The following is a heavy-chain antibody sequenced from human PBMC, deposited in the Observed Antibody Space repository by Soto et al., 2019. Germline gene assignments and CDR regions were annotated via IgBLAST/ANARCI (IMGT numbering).Heavy chain of an antibody. D-gene: IGHD3-22*01. J-gene: IGHJ4*02. Sequence: GGSLRLSCAASGFTFSTYAMSWVRRGPGKGLEWVSVISGSDDRTFYADSVKGRFTISRDNPKNTLYLQMNSLRAEDTAVYYCARDGIVVATPFGYWGQGTLVTVSS. CDR1: GFTFSTYA. CDR2: ISGSDDRT. V-gene: IGHV3-23*01. CDR3: ARDGIVVATPFGY.